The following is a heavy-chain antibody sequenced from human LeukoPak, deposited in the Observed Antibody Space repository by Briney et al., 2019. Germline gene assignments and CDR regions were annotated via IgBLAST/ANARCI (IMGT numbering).Heavy chain of an antibody. CDR3: AGRKYSYGYWFDY. Sequence: PGGSLRLSCAASGFTCSSYAMSWVRQAPGKGLEWVSAISGSGGSTYYADSVKGRFTISRDNSKNTLYLQMNSLRAEDTAVYYCAGRKYSYGYWFDYWGQGTLVTVSS. J-gene: IGHJ4*02. CDR1: GFTCSSYA. CDR2: ISGSGGST. D-gene: IGHD5-18*01. V-gene: IGHV3-23*01.